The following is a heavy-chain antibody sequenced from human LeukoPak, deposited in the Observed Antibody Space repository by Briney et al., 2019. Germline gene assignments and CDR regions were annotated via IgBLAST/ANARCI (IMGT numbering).Heavy chain of an antibody. CDR2: IYYSGST. CDR3: ARQGGYSYGRAYYYYYGMDV. CDR1: GGSISSYY. D-gene: IGHD5-18*01. Sequence: PSETLSLTCTVSGGSISSYYWSWIRQPPGKGLEWIGYIYYSGSTNYNPSLKSRVTISVDTSKNQFSLKLSSVTAADTAVYYCARQGGYSYGRAYYYYYGMDVWGQGTTVTVSS. V-gene: IGHV4-59*08. J-gene: IGHJ6*02.